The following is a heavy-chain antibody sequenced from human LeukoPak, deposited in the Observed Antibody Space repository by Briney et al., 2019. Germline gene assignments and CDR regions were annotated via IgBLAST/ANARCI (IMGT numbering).Heavy chain of an antibody. CDR2: IYPGDSNT. J-gene: IGHJ4*02. CDR3: ARQPLVRDCGGDCEFDY. CDR1: GYSFSNYW. V-gene: IGHV5-51*01. D-gene: IGHD2-21*02. Sequence: GESLKISCKGSGYSFSNYWIGWVRQMPGKGLEWMGIIYPGDSNTRYSPSFQGQVTISADKSISTAYLQWTSLKASDTAIYYCARQPLVRDCGGDCEFDYWGQGTRVTVS.